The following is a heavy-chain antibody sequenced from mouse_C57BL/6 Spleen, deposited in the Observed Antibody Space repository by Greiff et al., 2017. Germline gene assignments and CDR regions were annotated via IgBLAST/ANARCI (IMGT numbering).Heavy chain of an antibody. Sequence: EVQVVESGGGLVQPKGSLKLSCAASGFSFNTYAMNWVRQAPGKGLEWVARIRSKSNNYATYYADSVKDRFTISRDDSESMLYLQMNNLKTEDTAMYYCVRQSPYYYAMDYWGQGTSVTVSS. CDR2: IRSKSNNYAT. CDR1: GFSFNTYA. J-gene: IGHJ4*01. CDR3: VRQSPYYYAMDY. V-gene: IGHV10-1*01.